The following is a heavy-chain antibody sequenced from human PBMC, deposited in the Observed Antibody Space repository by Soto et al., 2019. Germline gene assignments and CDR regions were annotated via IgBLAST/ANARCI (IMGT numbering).Heavy chain of an antibody. CDR3: ASTGGEIDGSGSYLYSHY. V-gene: IGHV3-30-3*01. Sequence: PGGSLRLSCAASGFTFSSYAMHWVRQAPGKGLEWVAVISYDGSNKYYADSVKGRFTISRDNSKNTLYLQMNSLRAEDTAVYYCASTGGEIDGSGSYLYSHYWGQGTLVTVSS. CDR1: GFTFSSYA. J-gene: IGHJ4*02. D-gene: IGHD3-10*01. CDR2: ISYDGSNK.